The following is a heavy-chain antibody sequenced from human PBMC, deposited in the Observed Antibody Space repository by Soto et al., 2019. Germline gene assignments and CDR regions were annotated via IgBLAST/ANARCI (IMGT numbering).Heavy chain of an antibody. D-gene: IGHD3-16*02. V-gene: IGHV3-33*01. CDR3: ARGFTIWGSYRYNGYYFDY. Sequence: QVQLVESGGGVVQPGRSLRLSCAASGFTFSSYGMHWVRQAPGKGLEWVAVIWYDGSNKYYADSVKGRFTISRDNSKNTLYGQMTSLGAEAKAVYYVARGFTIWGSYRYNGYYFDYLGQGTLVTVSS. J-gene: IGHJ4*02. CDR2: IWYDGSNK. CDR1: GFTFSSYG.